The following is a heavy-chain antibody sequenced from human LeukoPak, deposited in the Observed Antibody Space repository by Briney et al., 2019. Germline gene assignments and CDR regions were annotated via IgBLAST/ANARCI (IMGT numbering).Heavy chain of an antibody. Sequence: ASVKVSCKVSGYTLTELFMHWVGQAPGKGLEWMGGFDPEDGETIYAQKFQGRVTMTEDTSTDTAYMELSSLRSEDTAVYYCATKGVLRLGELSFLDYWGQGTVVTVSS. CDR1: GYTLTELF. D-gene: IGHD3-16*02. CDR2: FDPEDGET. J-gene: IGHJ4*02. V-gene: IGHV1-24*01. CDR3: ATKGVLRLGELSFLDY.